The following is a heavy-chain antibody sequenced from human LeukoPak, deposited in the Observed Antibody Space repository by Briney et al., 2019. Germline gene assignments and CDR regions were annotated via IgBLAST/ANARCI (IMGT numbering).Heavy chain of an antibody. CDR2: ICYSGST. D-gene: IGHD2-21*02. J-gene: IGHJ6*02. CDR3: ARDRVVVVTAPTYYGMDV. CDR1: GGSINSYY. V-gene: IGHV4-59*12. Sequence: PSETLSLTCTVSGGSINSYYWSWLRQPPGKGLEYIGYICYSGSTNYNPSLKSRVTISIDTSKNQFSLKLSSVTAADTAVYYCARDRVVVVTAPTYYGMDVWGQGTTVTVSS.